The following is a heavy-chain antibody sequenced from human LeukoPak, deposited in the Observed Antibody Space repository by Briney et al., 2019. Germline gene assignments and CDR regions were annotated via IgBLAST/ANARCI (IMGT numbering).Heavy chain of an antibody. CDR2: IRYGGSNK. CDR3: AKKSGAAFYNWFDP. V-gene: IGHV3-30*02. CDR1: GFTFSSFG. D-gene: IGHD1-26*01. J-gene: IGHJ5*02. Sequence: PGGSLRLSCAASGFTFSSFGMHWVRQAPGKGLEWVAYIRYGGSNKKYADSLEGRFTISRDNSKNALYLQIDSLRPEDTAVYYCAKKSGAAFYNWFDPWGQGTLVTVSS.